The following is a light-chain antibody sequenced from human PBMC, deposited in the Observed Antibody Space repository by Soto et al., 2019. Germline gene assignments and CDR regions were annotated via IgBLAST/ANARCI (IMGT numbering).Light chain of an antibody. CDR3: QQYGSSAPTT. Sequence: EIVLTQSPATLSLSPGERATLSCRASQSVSSSYLAWYQQKPGQAPRLLIYGASSRATGIPDRFSGSGSGTDFTLTIRRLEPEDFAVYYCQQYGSSAPTTFGQGTKGDIK. V-gene: IGKV3-20*01. J-gene: IGKJ1*01. CDR1: QSVSSSY. CDR2: GAS.